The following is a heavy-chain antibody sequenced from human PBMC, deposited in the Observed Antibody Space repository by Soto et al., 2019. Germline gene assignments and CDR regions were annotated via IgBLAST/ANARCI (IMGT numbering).Heavy chain of an antibody. J-gene: IGHJ4*02. V-gene: IGHV1-69*13. CDR1: GGTFSSYA. CDR3: ASLYSGYDYAFDY. D-gene: IGHD5-12*01. CDR2: IIPIFGTA. Sequence: SVKVSCKASGGTFSSYAISWVRQAPGQGLEWMGGIIPIFGTANYAQKFQGRVTITADESTSTAYMELSSLRSEDTAVYYCASLYSGYDYAFDYWGQGTLVTVS.